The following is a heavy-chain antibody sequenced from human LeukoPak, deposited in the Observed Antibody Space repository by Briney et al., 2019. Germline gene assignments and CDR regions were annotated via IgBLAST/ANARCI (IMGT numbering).Heavy chain of an antibody. CDR3: ARDLSGDY. CDR1: GFTFSSYS. V-gene: IGHV3-21*01. J-gene: IGHJ4*02. CDR2: ISSSSSYI. Sequence: KTGGSLRLSCAASGFTFSSYSMNWVRQAPGKGLDCVSSISSSSSYIYYADSVKGRFTISRDNAKNSLYLQMNSLRAEDRAVYYCARDLSGDYWGQGTLVTVSS. D-gene: IGHD3-3*01.